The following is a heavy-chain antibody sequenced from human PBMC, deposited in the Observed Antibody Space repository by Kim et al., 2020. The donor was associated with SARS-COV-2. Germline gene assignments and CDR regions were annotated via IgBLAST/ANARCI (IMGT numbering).Heavy chain of an antibody. D-gene: IGHD2-2*01. J-gene: IGHJ4*02. Sequence: SVKARITISRDNAKNSRYLQMNSLRADDTALYYCARAIYFSSSNCAYGADYWGQGTLVTVSS. CDR3: ARAIYFSSSNCAYGADY. V-gene: IGHV3-48*03.